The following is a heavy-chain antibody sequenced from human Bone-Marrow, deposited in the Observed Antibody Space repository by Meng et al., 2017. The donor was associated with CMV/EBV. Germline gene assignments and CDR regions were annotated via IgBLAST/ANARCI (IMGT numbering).Heavy chain of an antibody. D-gene: IGHD2-2*02. CDR3: ARGDVVVPAAILGMDYYYYYGMDV. CDR1: GGTFSSYA. Sequence: SVKVSCKASGGTFSSYAISWVRQAPGQGLEWMGGIIPILGIANYAQKFQGRVTITADKSTSTAYMELSSLRSEDTAVYYCARGDVVVPAAILGMDYYYYYGMDVCGQATTVTASS. J-gene: IGHJ6*02. CDR2: IIPILGIA. V-gene: IGHV1-69*10.